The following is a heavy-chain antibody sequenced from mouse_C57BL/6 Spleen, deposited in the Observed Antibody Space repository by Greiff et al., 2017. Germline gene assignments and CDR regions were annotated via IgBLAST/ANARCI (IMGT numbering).Heavy chain of an antibody. J-gene: IGHJ1*03. V-gene: IGHV8-12*01. CDR2: IYWDDDK. CDR1: GFSLSTSGMG. Sequence: QVTLKESGPGILQSSQTLSLTCSFSGFSLSTSGMGVSWIRQPSGKGLEWLAHIYWDDDKRYNPSLKSRLTISKDTSRNQVFLKITSVDTADTATYYCARRGADYYGSSRYWYFDVWGTGTTVTVSS. CDR3: ARRGADYYGSSRYWYFDV. D-gene: IGHD1-1*01.